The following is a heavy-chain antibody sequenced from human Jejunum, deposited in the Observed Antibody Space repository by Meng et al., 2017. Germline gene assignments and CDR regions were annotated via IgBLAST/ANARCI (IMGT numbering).Heavy chain of an antibody. D-gene: IGHD5-12*01. J-gene: IGHJ4*02. CDR2: TYWDDDK. V-gene: IGHV2-5*02. CDR3: VHSYRHSGFDACFDY. Sequence: SGPTLVKPTQTLTLTCTFSGFSLNTYGVYVGWIRQPPGRALEWLALTYWDDDKRYSPSLQSRLTITGDTSKSQVVLTMTNMDPEDTATYYCVHSYRHSGFDACFDYWGQGSLVTVSS. CDR1: GFSLNTYGVY.